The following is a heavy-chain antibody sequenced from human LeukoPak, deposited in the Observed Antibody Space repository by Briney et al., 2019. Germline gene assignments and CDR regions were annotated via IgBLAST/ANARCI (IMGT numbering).Heavy chain of an antibody. Sequence: PGGSLRLSCEASGFIFSRYSMNWVRQAPGKGLEWVSSISTSSSYIYYADSVKGRFTISRDNAKNSLYLQMNSLKAEDTAVYYCARDLYRIVVVPHYFDYWGQGTLVTVSS. CDR3: ARDLYRIVVVPHYFDY. V-gene: IGHV3-21*01. CDR2: ISTSSSYI. J-gene: IGHJ4*02. D-gene: IGHD3-22*01. CDR1: GFIFSRYS.